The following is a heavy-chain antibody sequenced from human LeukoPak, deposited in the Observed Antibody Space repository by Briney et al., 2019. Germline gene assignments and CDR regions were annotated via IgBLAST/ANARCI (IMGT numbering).Heavy chain of an antibody. CDR1: GFTVSSNY. CDR2: LYSGGST. CDR3: TRLSGSYAFDI. J-gene: IGHJ3*02. D-gene: IGHD1-26*01. V-gene: IGHV3-53*01. Sequence: PGGSLRLSCAASGFTVSSNYMSWVRQTPGKGLEWVSVLYSGGSTCYADSVKGRFTISRDNSKNTLYLQMNSLGAEDTAVYYCTRLSGSYAFDIWGQGTMVTVSS.